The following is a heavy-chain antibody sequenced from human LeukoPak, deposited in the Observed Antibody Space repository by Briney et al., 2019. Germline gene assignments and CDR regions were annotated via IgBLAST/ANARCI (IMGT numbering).Heavy chain of an antibody. Sequence: ASVKVSCKASGYTFTSYGISWVRQAPGQGLEWMGWISAYNGNTNYAQKLQGRVTMTTDTSTSTVYMELRSLRSDDTAVYYCARDYYGSGSSLDYWGQGTLVTVSS. CDR3: ARDYYGSGSSLDY. D-gene: IGHD3-10*01. V-gene: IGHV1-18*04. J-gene: IGHJ4*02. CDR2: ISAYNGNT. CDR1: GYTFTSYG.